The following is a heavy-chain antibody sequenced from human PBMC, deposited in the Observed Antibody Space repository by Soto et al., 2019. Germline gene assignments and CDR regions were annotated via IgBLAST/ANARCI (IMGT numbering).Heavy chain of an antibody. Sequence: ASVKVSCKASGYTFITYNFSWVRQAPGQGLEWMGWISPNDGNTNYAQNVQGRVTMTTDTSTRTAYMELRSLRPDDTAVYYCARDTGELLVIDYWGQGTQVPVSS. CDR1: GYTFITYN. D-gene: IGHD1-7*01. J-gene: IGHJ4*02. V-gene: IGHV1-18*04. CDR2: ISPNDGNT. CDR3: ARDTGELLVIDY.